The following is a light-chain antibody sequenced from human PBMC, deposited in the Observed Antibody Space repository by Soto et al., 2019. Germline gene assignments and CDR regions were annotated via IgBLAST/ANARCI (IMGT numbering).Light chain of an antibody. V-gene: IGLV2-11*01. J-gene: IGLJ1*01. CDR2: DVA. Sequence: TQPRSLSGSPRHTIAIPCTGSSSDVGSSNYMSWYQQHPGEAPKLVIYDVAQRTSGVPDRLSGSRSGKTASLTISGLQPDDEADYYCCSYAGSDTLIFGSGTKVTVL. CDR1: SSDVGSSNY. CDR3: CSYAGSDTLI.